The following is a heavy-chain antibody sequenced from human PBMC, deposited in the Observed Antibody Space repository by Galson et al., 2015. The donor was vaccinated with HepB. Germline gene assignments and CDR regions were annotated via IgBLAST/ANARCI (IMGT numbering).Heavy chain of an antibody. D-gene: IGHD3-22*01. J-gene: IGHJ4*02. Sequence: CAISGDSVSSNRAAWNWIRQSPSRGLEWLGRTYYRSKWSSDYAASVKSRITINADTSKNQFSLQLNSVTPEDTAVYYCARGQYYDSTGAYYFDYWGQGTLVTVS. CDR1: GDSVSSNRAA. CDR2: TYYRSKWSS. CDR3: ARGQYYDSTGAYYFDY. V-gene: IGHV6-1*01.